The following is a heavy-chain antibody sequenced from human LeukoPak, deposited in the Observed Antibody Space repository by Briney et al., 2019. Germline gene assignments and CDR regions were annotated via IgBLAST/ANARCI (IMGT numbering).Heavy chain of an antibody. CDR1: GFTFSSHA. CDR3: AKDYRIGYSDHFVY. Sequence: PGGSLRLSCVGSGFTFSSHAMSWVRQAPEKGLEWVSGIYESGQTTHYADSVKGRFSISRDNSKNTLYLQMDSLRGEDTAIYYCAKDYRIGYSDHFVYWGQGALVTVSS. CDR2: IYESGQTT. J-gene: IGHJ4*02. V-gene: IGHV3-23*01. D-gene: IGHD2-21*01.